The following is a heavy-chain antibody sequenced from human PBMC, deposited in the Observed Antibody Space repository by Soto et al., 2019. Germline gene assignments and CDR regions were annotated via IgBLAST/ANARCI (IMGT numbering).Heavy chain of an antibody. CDR3: ARDRSIVGASALAY. J-gene: IGHJ4*02. CDR2: ISYDGSNK. Sequence: GGSLRLSCAASGFTFSSYAVHWVRQAPGKGLEWVAVISYDGSNKYYADSVKGRFTISRDNSKNTLYLQMNSLRAEDTAVYYCARDRSIVGASALAYWGQGTLVTVSS. D-gene: IGHD1-26*01. V-gene: IGHV3-30-3*01. CDR1: GFTFSSYA.